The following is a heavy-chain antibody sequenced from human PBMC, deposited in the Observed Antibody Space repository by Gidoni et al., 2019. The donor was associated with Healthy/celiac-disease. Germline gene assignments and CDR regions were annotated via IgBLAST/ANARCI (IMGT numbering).Heavy chain of an antibody. CDR1: GYTFTSYY. D-gene: IGHD3-3*01. V-gene: IGHV1-46*01. Sequence: QLQLVQSGAEVKKPGASLKVSCKASGYTFTSYYMHWVRQAPGQGLEWMGIINPSGGSTSYAQKFQGRVTMTRDTSTSTVYMELSSLRSEDTAVYYCARGRPSYYDLNWFDPWGQGTLVTVSS. J-gene: IGHJ5*02. CDR2: INPSGGST. CDR3: ARGRPSYYDLNWFDP.